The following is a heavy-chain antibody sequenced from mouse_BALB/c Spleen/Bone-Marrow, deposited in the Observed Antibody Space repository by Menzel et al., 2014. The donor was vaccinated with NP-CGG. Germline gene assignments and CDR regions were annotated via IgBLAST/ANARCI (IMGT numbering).Heavy chain of an antibody. CDR2: INSNGGST. Sequence: EVHLVESGGGLVQPGGSLKLSCAASGFTFSSYGMSWVRQTPDKRLELVATINSNGGSTYYPDSVKGRFTISRDNAKNTLYLQMSSLKSEDTAMYYSARDYYGSSDYWGQGTTLTVSS. J-gene: IGHJ2*01. CDR3: ARDYYGSSDY. V-gene: IGHV5-6-3*01. CDR1: GFTFSSYG. D-gene: IGHD1-1*01.